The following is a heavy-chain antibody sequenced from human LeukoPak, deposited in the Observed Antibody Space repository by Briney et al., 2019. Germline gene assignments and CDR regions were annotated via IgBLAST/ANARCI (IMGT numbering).Heavy chain of an antibody. CDR3: ARVLDSSGYYMGFDY. Sequence: SETLSLTCTVSGGSISSYYWSWIRQPPGKGLEWIGYIYYSGSTNYNPSLKSRVTISVDTSKNQFSLKLSSVTAADTAVYYCARVLDSSGYYMGFDYWGQGTWSPSPQ. D-gene: IGHD3-22*01. CDR2: IYYSGST. V-gene: IGHV4-59*01. CDR1: GGSISSYY. J-gene: IGHJ4*02.